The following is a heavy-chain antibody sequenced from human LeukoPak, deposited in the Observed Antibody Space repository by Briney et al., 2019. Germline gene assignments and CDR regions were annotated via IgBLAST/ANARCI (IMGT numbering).Heavy chain of an antibody. CDR1: GFTFSSYA. V-gene: IGHV3-30-3*01. CDR2: ISYDGSNK. CDR3: AKDTPIRVGYDFWSGPHFDY. Sequence: GRSLRLSCAASGFTFSSYAMHWVRQAPGKGLEWVAVISYDGSNKYYADSVKGRFTISRDNSKNTLYLQMNSLRAEDTAVYYCAKDTPIRVGYDFWSGPHFDYWGQGTLVTVSS. D-gene: IGHD3-3*01. J-gene: IGHJ4*02.